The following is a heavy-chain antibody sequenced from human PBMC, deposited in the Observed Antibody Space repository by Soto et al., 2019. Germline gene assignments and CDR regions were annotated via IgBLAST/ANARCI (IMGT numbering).Heavy chain of an antibody. Sequence: PGGSLRLSCVASGFTFRNAWINWVRQAPGKGLEWVGRVKSKTDGGTTDYAAPVKGRFTISRDDSKDTVYLQMDSLKTEDTAVYYCAKDLGGTMVRRGMDVWGQGTTVTVSS. V-gene: IGHV3-15*01. CDR1: GFTFRNAW. CDR2: VKSKTDGGTT. D-gene: IGHD3-10*01. J-gene: IGHJ6*02. CDR3: AKDLGGTMVRRGMDV.